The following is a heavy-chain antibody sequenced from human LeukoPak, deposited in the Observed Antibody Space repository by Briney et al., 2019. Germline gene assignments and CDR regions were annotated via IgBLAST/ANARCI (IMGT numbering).Heavy chain of an antibody. CDR3: ARVIKGGYDFWSGPYYFDC. CDR1: GYSFSSYH. D-gene: IGHD3-3*01. V-gene: IGHV1-46*01. Sequence: GASVKVSCKASGYSFSSYHIHWVRQAPGQGLEWMGIIHSSGDTTSYAQKFQGRVTMARDTSTTTVYMELRSLRPEDTAVYYCARVIKGGYDFWSGPYYFDCWGQGTLVTVSS. J-gene: IGHJ4*02. CDR2: IHSSGDTT.